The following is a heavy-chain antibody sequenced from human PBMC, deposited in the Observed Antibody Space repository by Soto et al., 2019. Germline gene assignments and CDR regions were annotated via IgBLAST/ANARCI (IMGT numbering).Heavy chain of an antibody. Sequence: GESLKISCKVSGYAFSSYWIAWVRQMPGKCLEWMWLIFPGDSDTRYIPSFQGQVTMSVDKSISTAYLQWSSLQASDTATYYCARQSGIYYGMDVWGQGTTVTVSS. D-gene: IGHD3-3*01. CDR3: ARQSGIYYGMDV. CDR1: GYAFSSYW. CDR2: IFPGDSDT. V-gene: IGHV5-51*01. J-gene: IGHJ6*02.